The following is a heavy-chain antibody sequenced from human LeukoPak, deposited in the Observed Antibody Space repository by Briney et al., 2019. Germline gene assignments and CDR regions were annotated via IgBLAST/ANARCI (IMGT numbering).Heavy chain of an antibody. CDR3: ARDRLDYDFWSGYYYYGMDV. CDR2: IYTSGSP. Sequence: SETLSLTCTVSGGSISSGSYFWSWIRQPAGKGLEWIGRIYTSGSPNYNPSLKSRVTISVDTSKNQFSLKLSSVTAADTAVYYCARDRLDYDFWSGYYYYGMDVWGQGTTVTVSS. V-gene: IGHV4-61*02. J-gene: IGHJ6*02. CDR1: GGSISSGSYF. D-gene: IGHD3-3*01.